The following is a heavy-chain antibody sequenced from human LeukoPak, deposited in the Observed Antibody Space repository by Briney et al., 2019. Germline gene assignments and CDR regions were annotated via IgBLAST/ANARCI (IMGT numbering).Heavy chain of an antibody. Sequence: GGSLRLSCAASGFTFSSYGMHWVRQAPGKGLEWVAFIHYDGSNKYCADSVKGRFTISRDNSKNTLYLQMNSLRAEDTAVYYCAKAPPTNYDILTGYYDRVYYYMDVWGKGTTVTVSS. V-gene: IGHV3-30*02. D-gene: IGHD3-9*01. CDR1: GFTFSSYG. CDR2: IHYDGSNK. J-gene: IGHJ6*03. CDR3: AKAPPTNYDILTGYYDRVYYYMDV.